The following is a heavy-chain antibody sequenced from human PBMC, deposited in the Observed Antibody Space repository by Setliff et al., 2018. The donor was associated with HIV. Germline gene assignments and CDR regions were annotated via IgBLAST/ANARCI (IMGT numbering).Heavy chain of an antibody. J-gene: IGHJ4*02. CDR1: GFTFDDYT. CDR3: ASGIDPYTSTWVDS. D-gene: IGHD1-20*01. CDR2: IGWDGSSI. Sequence: GGSLRLSCAASGFTFDDYTMHWVRQAPGKGLEWVSLIGWDGSSIHYADSVKGRFTISRDNSKNSLYLQMNNLRTEDTALYYCASGIDPYTSTWVDSWGQGTLVTVSS. V-gene: IGHV3-43*01.